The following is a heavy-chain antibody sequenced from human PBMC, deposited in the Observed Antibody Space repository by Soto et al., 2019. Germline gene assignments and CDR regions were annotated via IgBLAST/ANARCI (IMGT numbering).Heavy chain of an antibody. Sequence: QVQLQESGPGLVKPSQTLSLTCTVSGGSISSGDYYWSWIRQPPGKGLEWIGYIYYSGITYYNPSLKSRVTISVDTSKNQFSLKLSSVTAADTTVYYCARERRGGYWFDPWGQGTLVTVSS. CDR1: GGSISSGDYY. CDR2: IYYSGIT. V-gene: IGHV4-30-4*01. CDR3: ARERRGGYWFDP. J-gene: IGHJ5*02.